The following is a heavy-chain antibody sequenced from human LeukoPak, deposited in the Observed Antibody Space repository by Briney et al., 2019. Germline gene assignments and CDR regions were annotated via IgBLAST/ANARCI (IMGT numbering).Heavy chain of an antibody. D-gene: IGHD3-3*01. CDR2: IYYSGST. J-gene: IGHJ6*03. V-gene: IGHV4-59*12. CDR1: GGSISSYY. CDR3: ARITIFGVVIIEYYMDV. Sequence: PSETLSLTCAVSGGSISSYYWSWIRQPPGKGLEWIGYIYYSGSTNYNPTLKSRVTISVDTSKNQFSLKLSSVTAADTAVYYCARITIFGVVIIEYYMDVWGKGTTVTVSS.